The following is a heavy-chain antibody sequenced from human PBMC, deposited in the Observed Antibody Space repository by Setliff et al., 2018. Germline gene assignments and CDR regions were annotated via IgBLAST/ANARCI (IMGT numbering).Heavy chain of an antibody. V-gene: IGHV3-7*03. Sequence: PGGSLRLSCVASGFIISDYWMTWVRQAPGKGLEWVADIRQDGTNKYYADSVKGRFTISRDNAKNSLYLQMNSLRAGDTALYYCAREVWNYYDKSWSGYADHWGQGTLVTVSS. J-gene: IGHJ4*02. CDR2: IRQDGTNK. CDR1: GFIISDYW. CDR3: AREVWNYYDKSWSGYADH. D-gene: IGHD3-3*01.